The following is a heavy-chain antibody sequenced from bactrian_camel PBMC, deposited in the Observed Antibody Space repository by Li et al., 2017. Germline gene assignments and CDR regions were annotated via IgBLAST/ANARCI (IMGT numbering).Heavy chain of an antibody. CDR3: AARPGPYCVGFEWGRYPY. Sequence: HVQLVESGGDSVQPGGSLRLSCAVSGDTSGTVCMAWFRQFPGKWREGIAHLERDGNEAYADSVKGRVTISRDHSKNTLYLQMRNLQPEDTAMYYCAARPGPYCVGFEWGRYPYWGQGTQVTVS. V-gene: IGHV3S9*01. CDR2: LERDGNE. J-gene: IGHJ4*01. D-gene: IGHD5*01. CDR1: GDTSGTVC.